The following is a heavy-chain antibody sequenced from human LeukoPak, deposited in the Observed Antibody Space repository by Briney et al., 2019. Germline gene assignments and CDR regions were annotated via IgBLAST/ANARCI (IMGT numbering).Heavy chain of an antibody. CDR2: INHSGST. J-gene: IGHJ4*02. Sequence: SETLSLTCAVYGGSFSGYYWSWIRQPPGKGLEWIGEINHSGSTNYNPSLKSRVTISVDTSKNQFSLKLSSVTAADTAVYYCAGGRERDPDYWGQGTPVTVSS. CDR3: AGGRERDPDY. CDR1: GGSFSGYY. V-gene: IGHV4-34*01. D-gene: IGHD1-1*01.